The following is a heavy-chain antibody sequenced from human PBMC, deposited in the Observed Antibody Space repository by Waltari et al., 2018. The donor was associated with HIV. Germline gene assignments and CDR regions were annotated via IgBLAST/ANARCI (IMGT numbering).Heavy chain of an antibody. V-gene: IGHV4-38-2*01. CDR1: GYSISSGYY. J-gene: IGHJ4*02. CDR3: ARGQGLGTFDC. D-gene: IGHD6-19*01. Sequence: QVQLQESGPGLVKSEETLPLACAVYGYSISSGYYWGWVRQPPGKGLCGIGIIDHSWRTYDNPALKRRVTISADTSNNQFSLKVSSVTAADTAVYYCARGQGLGTFDCWGQGTLVTVSS. CDR2: IDHSWRT.